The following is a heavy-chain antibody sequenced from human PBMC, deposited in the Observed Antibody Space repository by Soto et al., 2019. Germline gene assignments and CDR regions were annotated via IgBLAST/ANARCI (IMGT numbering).Heavy chain of an antibody. V-gene: IGHV4-59*01. D-gene: IGHD2-15*01. CDR2: IYYSGST. CDR3: AAAPRY. CDR1: GGSISGYY. Sequence: SETLSLTCSVSGGSISGYYRSWIRQTPEKGLEWIGYIYYSGSTNYNPSIKSRVTMLIDMSKNQFSLKLTSVSAADTAVYYCAAAPRYWGQGILVTVS. J-gene: IGHJ4*02.